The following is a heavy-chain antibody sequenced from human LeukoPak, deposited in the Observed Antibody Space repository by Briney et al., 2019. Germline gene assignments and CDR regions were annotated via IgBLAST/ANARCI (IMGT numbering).Heavy chain of an antibody. CDR3: AKDHRNGDYDIGY. V-gene: IGHV3-30*18. D-gene: IGHD4-17*01. CDR1: GFTFSSYG. Sequence: PGRSLRLSCAASGFTFSSYGMHRVRQAPGKGLEWVAVISYDGSNKYYADSAKGRFTISRDNSKNTLYLQMNSLRAEDTAVYYCAKDHRNGDYDIGYWGQGTLVTVSS. J-gene: IGHJ4*02. CDR2: ISYDGSNK.